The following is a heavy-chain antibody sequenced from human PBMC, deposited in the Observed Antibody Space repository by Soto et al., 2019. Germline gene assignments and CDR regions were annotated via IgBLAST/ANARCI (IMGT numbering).Heavy chain of an antibody. D-gene: IGHD3-3*01. CDR3: AREARFLEWLLTPKDYYYGMDV. Sequence: ASVKVSCKASGYAFTGYYMHWVRQAPGQGLEWMGWINPNSGGTNYAQKFQGWVTMTRDTSISTAYMELRSLRSDDTAVYYCAREARFLEWLLTPKDYYYGMDVWGQGTTVTVSS. CDR2: INPNSGGT. V-gene: IGHV1-2*04. J-gene: IGHJ6*02. CDR1: GYAFTGYY.